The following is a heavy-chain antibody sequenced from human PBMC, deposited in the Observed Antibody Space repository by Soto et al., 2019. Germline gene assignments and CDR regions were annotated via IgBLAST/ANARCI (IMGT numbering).Heavy chain of an antibody. CDR2: IYSGGST. CDR1: GFTVSSNY. J-gene: IGHJ3*02. CDR3: VSLVERSDIAFDI. V-gene: IGHV3-66*01. Sequence: GGSLRLSCAASGFTVSSNYMSWVRQAPVKGLEWVSVIYSGGSTYYADSVKGRFTISRDNSKNTVYLQMNSLRTEDTAVYYCVSLVERSDIAFDIWGQGTMVTVS. D-gene: IGHD6-6*01.